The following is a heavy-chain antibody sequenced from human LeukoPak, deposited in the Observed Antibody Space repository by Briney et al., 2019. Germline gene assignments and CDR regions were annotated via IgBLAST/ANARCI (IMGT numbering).Heavy chain of an antibody. CDR3: ARLNYYDSSGYYSGDAFDI. CDR1: GGSFSGYY. D-gene: IGHD3-22*01. CDR2: INHSGST. J-gene: IGHJ3*02. V-gene: IGHV4-34*01. Sequence: SETLSLTCAVYGGSFSGYYWSWIRQSPGKGLGWIGEINHSGSTNYNPSLKSRVTISVDTSKNQFSLKLSSVTAADTAVYYCARLNYYDSSGYYSGDAFDIWGQGTMVTVSS.